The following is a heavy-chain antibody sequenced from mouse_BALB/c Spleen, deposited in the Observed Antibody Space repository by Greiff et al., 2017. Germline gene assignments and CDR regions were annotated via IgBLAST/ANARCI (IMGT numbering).Heavy chain of an antibody. CDR3: AGWVMTTGFAY. Sequence: QVQLQQPGAELVKPGASVKLSCKASGYTFTSYWMHWVKQRPGQGLEWIGEINPSNGRTNYNEKFKSKATLTVDKSSSTAYMQLSSLTSEDSAVYYCAGWVMTTGFAYWGQGTLVTVSA. CDR2: INPSNGRT. J-gene: IGHJ3*01. CDR1: GYTFTSYW. V-gene: IGHV1S81*02. D-gene: IGHD2-4*01.